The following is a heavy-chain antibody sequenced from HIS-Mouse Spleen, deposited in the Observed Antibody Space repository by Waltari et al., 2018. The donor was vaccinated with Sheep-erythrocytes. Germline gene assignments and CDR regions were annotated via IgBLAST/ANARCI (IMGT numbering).Heavy chain of an antibody. D-gene: IGHD1-26*01. CDR2: ISSSRSYR. Sequence: EVQLVESGGGLVKPGGSLRLSCAASGFTFSSYSMNWVRQAPGKGLGWVQSISSSRSYRYYSDSVKGRFTISRDNAKNSLYLQMNSLRAEDTAVYYCARVASGATFDYWGQGTLVTVSS. J-gene: IGHJ4*02. CDR3: ARVASGATFDY. V-gene: IGHV3-21*01. CDR1: GFTFSSYS.